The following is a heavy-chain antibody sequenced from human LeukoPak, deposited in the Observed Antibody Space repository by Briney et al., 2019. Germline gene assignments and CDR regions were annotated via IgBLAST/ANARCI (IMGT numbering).Heavy chain of an antibody. CDR3: ARHRGYYDSSGYLKVYYFDY. J-gene: IGHJ4*02. Sequence: GSLRLSCAASGFTFSSYAMSWVRQAPGKGLEWIGVIYYSGSTYYSSSLKSRVSISVDTSKNQFSLKLSSVTAADTAIYYCARHRGYYDSSGYLKVYYFDYWGQGTLVTVSS. D-gene: IGHD3-22*01. CDR2: IYYSGST. CDR1: GFTFSSYA. V-gene: IGHV4-39*01.